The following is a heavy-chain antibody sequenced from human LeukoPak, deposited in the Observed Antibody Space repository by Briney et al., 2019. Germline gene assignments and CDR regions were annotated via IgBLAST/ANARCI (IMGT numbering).Heavy chain of an antibody. CDR3: VTGPFDY. CDR1: GFTFSNYW. J-gene: IGHJ4*02. D-gene: IGHD4-11*01. Sequence: PGGSLRLSCAASGFTFSNYWMNWVRQAPGKGLEWVANINQDGSEKYYVDSVKGRFTISRDNAKNSLYLQMNSLRAEDTAVYYCVTGPFDYWGQGTLVTASS. CDR2: INQDGSEK. V-gene: IGHV3-7*01.